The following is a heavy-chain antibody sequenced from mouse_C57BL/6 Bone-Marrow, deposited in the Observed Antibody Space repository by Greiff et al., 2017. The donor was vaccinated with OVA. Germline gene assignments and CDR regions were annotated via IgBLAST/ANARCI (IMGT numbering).Heavy chain of an antibody. D-gene: IGHD1-1*01. V-gene: IGHV1-81*01. CDR2: IYPRSGNT. CDR3: ALVVDHWYFDV. Sequence: QVQLQQSGAELARPGASVKLSCKASGYNFKSYGIRWVKQRTGQGLEWIGEIYPRSGNTTYNEKFKGKATLTADKSSSTAYMELRSLTSEDSAVYFCALVVDHWYFDVWGTGTTLTVSS. CDR1: GYNFKSYG. J-gene: IGHJ1*03.